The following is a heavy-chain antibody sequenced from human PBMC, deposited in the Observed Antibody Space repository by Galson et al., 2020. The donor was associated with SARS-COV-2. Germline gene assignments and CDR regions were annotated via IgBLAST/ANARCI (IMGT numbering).Heavy chain of an antibody. V-gene: IGHV1-2*02. CDR3: AREGAEEGSSGWFRVGTIDY. CDR2: INPNSGGT. D-gene: IGHD6-19*01. J-gene: IGHJ4*02. CDR1: GYTFTGYY. Sequence: ASVKVSCKASGYTFTGYYMHWVRQAPGQGLEWMGWINPNSGGTNYAQKFQGRVTMTRDTSISTAYMELSRLRSDDTAVYYCAREGAEEGSSGWFRVGTIDYWGQGTLVTVSS.